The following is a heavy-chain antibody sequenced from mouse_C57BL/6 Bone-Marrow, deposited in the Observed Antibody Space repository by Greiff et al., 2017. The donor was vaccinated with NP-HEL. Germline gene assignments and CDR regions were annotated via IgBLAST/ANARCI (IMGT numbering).Heavy chain of an antibody. D-gene: IGHD1-1*01. CDR3: ASSYYGSSYSFAY. CDR1: GFTFSDYG. Sequence: EVHLVESGGGLVQPGGSLKLSCAASGFTFSDYGMAWVRQAPRKGPEWVAFISNLAYSIYYADTVTGRFTISRENAKNTLYLEMSSLRSEDTAMYYCASSYYGSSYSFAYWGQGTLVTVSA. J-gene: IGHJ3*01. CDR2: ISNLAYSI. V-gene: IGHV5-15*01.